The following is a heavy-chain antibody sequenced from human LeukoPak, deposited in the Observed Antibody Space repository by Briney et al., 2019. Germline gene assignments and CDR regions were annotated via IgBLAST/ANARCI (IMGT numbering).Heavy chain of an antibody. V-gene: IGHV4-59*01. CDR3: ARGDIAVAGTYYFDY. CDR2: IYYSGST. CDR1: GGSISSYY. J-gene: IGHJ4*02. D-gene: IGHD6-19*01. Sequence: SETLSLTCTVSGGSISSYYWSWIQQPPGKGLEWIDYIYYSGSTNYNPSLKSRVTISVDTSKNQFSLKLRSVTAADTAVYYCARGDIAVAGTYYFDYWGQGTLVTVSS.